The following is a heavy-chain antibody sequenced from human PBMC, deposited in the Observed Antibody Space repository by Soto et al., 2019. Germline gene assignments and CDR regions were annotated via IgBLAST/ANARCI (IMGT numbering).Heavy chain of an antibody. CDR3: ARGPLGYCSSTSCRGWFDP. Sequence: SETLSLTCAVYGGSFSGYYWSWIRQPPGKGLEWIGEINHSGSTNYNPSLKSRVTISVDTSKNQFSLKLSSVTAADTAVYYCARGPLGYCSSTSCRGWFDPWGQGTLVTVSS. V-gene: IGHV4-34*01. CDR1: GGSFSGYY. D-gene: IGHD2-2*01. CDR2: INHSGST. J-gene: IGHJ5*02.